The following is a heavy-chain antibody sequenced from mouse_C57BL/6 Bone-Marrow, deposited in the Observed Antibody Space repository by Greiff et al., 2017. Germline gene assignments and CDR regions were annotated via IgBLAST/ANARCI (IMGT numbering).Heavy chain of an antibody. CDR2: IDPANGNT. V-gene: IGHV14-3*01. CDR1: GFNIKNTY. CDR3: ARGSNDFSPNYCDY. D-gene: IGHD2-12*01. J-gene: IGHJ2*01. Sequence: EVQLQQSVAKLVRPGASVKLSCTASGFNIKNTYMHWVKQRPEQGLEWIGRIDPANGNTKYAPKFQGKATITADTSSNPAYLQLSSLTSEDTAIYDGARGSNDFSPNYCDYWGQGTTLTVSS.